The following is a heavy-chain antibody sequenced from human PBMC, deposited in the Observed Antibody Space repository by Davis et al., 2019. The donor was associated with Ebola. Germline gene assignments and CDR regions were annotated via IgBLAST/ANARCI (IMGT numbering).Heavy chain of an antibody. CDR3: ARGRNDFWSGYLYYYYYYGMDV. J-gene: IGHJ6*02. D-gene: IGHD3-3*01. Sequence: AASVKVSCKASGYTFTSYYMHWVQQAPGQGLEWMGIINPSGGSTSYAQKFQGRVTMTRDTSTSTAYMELSSLRSEDTAVYYCARGRNDFWSGYLYYYYYYGMDVWGQGTTVTVSS. CDR1: GYTFTSYY. V-gene: IGHV1-46*01. CDR2: INPSGGST.